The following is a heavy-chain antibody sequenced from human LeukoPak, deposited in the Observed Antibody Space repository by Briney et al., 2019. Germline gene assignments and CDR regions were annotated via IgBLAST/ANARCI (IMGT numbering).Heavy chain of an antibody. V-gene: IGHV5-51*01. J-gene: IGHJ4*02. Sequence: GESPKISCKGSGYSFINYWIGWVRQMPDKGLEWMGIIYPGNSDIRYSPSFQGQVTISVDKSINTAYLQWTSLKASDTAIYYCTTGRFCSGGSCSSSFDFWGQGTLLTVPS. D-gene: IGHD2-15*01. CDR2: IYPGNSDI. CDR1: GYSFINYW. CDR3: TTGRFCSGGSCSSSFDF.